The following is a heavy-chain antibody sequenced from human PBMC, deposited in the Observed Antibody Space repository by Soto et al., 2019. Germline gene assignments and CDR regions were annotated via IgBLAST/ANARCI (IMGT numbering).Heavy chain of an antibody. Sequence: QVQLQQWGAGLLKPSETLSLTCAVYGGSFSGYYWSWIRQPPGKGLEWIGEINHSGSTNYNPSLKSRVTITVDTPKMQLSLRRGSVTAADPLVYYCASVTGGYCYGMDVWSHGTTVPISS. D-gene: IGHD2-15*01. CDR2: INHSGST. V-gene: IGHV4-34*01. J-gene: IGHJ6*02. CDR3: ASVTGGYCYGMDV. CDR1: GGSFSGYY.